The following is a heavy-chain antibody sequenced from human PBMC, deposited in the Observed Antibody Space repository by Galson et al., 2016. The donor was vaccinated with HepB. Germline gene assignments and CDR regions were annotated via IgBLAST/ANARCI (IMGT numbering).Heavy chain of an antibody. CDR1: GFTFSTYS. V-gene: IGHV3-21*01. Sequence: SLRLSCAASGFTFSTYSMNWVRQAPGKGLEWVSSITSSSTYIYYADSVKGRFTISRDNAKNSLYLQMNSLRAEDTAVYYCARDLAVRPFGFDIWGQGTMVTVSS. CDR3: ARDLAVRPFGFDI. CDR2: ITSSSTYI. D-gene: IGHD3-10*01. J-gene: IGHJ3*02.